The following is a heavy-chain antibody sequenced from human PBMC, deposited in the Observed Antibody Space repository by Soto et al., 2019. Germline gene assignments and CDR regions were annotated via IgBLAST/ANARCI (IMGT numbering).Heavy chain of an antibody. V-gene: IGHV3-33*01. CDR2: IWYDGSKK. D-gene: IGHD3-16*01. J-gene: IGHJ4*02. Sequence: GGSLRLSCASSGFTFSRYVIHWVRQAPGRGLEWVAVIWYDGSKKYYADSVKGRFTISRDNSKNTLYLQMNSLRAEDTAVYYCARDYDHYFDYWGQGTLVTVSS. CDR3: ARDYDHYFDY. CDR1: GFTFSRYV.